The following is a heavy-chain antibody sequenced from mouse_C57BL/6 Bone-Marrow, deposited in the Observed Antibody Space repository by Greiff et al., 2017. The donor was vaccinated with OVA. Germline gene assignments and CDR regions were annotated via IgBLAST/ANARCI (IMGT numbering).Heavy chain of an antibody. D-gene: IGHD1-1*01. Sequence: QVHVKQSGAELVRPGTSVKMSCKASGYTFTNYWIGWAKQRPGHGLEWIGDIYPGGGYTNYNEKLKGKATLTADKSSSTAYMQFSSLTSEDSAIYYCARSHYGSSLVHFDVWGTGTTVTVSS. CDR2: IYPGGGYT. J-gene: IGHJ1*03. CDR1: GYTFTNYW. CDR3: ARSHYGSSLVHFDV. V-gene: IGHV1-63*01.